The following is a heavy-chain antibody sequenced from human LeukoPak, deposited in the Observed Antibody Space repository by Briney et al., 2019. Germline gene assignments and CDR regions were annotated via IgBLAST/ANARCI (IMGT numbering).Heavy chain of an antibody. D-gene: IGHD3-10*01. CDR2: IYYSGST. J-gene: IGHJ3*02. Sequence: SETLSLTCTVSGDSISSSSYYWGWIRQPPWKGLEWIGGIYYSGSTYYNPSLKSRVTISVDTSKNQFSLKLSSVTAADTAVYYCARDLSVAAYYGSGSYLGDAFDIWGQGTVVTVSS. V-gene: IGHV4-39*07. CDR3: ARDLSVAAYYGSGSYLGDAFDI. CDR1: GDSISSSSYY.